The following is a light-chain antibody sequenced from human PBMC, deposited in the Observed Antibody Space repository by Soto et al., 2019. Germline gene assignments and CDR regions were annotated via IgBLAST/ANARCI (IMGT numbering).Light chain of an antibody. CDR3: RHYNNGWPGT. V-gene: IGKV3-15*01. Sequence: EIVMTQSPVTLSVSTGERATLSCRASQSVSSSLALYQKKPGQAPPILIYGATSSATGGAARMSGSASCAKETLLTISLQHSEDFAYYYRHYNNGWPGTFGQGTKVDIK. CDR2: GAT. CDR1: QSVSSS. J-gene: IGKJ1*01.